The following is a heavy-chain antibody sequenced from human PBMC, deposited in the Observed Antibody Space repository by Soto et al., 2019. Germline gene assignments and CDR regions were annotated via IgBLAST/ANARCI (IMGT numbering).Heavy chain of an antibody. CDR2: IWYDGSNK. D-gene: IGHD2-15*01. V-gene: IGHV3-33*01. Sequence: QVQLVESGGGVVQPGRSLRLSCAASGFTFSSYGMHWVRQAPGKGLEWVAVIWYDGSNKYYADSVKGRFTISRDNSKNTLDLQMNSLRAEDTAVYYCAREGCSGGSCYSVGYWGQGTLVTVSS. CDR3: AREGCSGGSCYSVGY. J-gene: IGHJ4*02. CDR1: GFTFSSYG.